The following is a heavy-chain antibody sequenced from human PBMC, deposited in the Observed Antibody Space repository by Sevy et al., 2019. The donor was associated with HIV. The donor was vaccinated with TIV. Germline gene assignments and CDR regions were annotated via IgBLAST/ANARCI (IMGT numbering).Heavy chain of an antibody. J-gene: IGHJ4*02. CDR3: APSSGSSETGYYFDY. D-gene: IGHD1-26*01. CDR1: GFTFSNAW. CDR2: IKSKTDGGTT. Sequence: GGSLRLSCAASGFTFSNAWMSWVRQAPGKGLEWVGHIKSKTDGGTTDFAAPVKGRFTISRDDSKTTLFLQMNSLKTEDTAVYCCAPSSGSSETGYYFDYWGQGTLVTVSS. V-gene: IGHV3-15*01.